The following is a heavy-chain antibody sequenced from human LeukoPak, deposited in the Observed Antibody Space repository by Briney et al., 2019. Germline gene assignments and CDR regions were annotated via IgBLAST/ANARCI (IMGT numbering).Heavy chain of an antibody. Sequence: SGPALVKPTQTLTLTCTFSGFSLSTSGMCVSWIRQPPGKALEWLAHIDWDDDKYYSTSLKTRLTISKDTSKNQVVLTMTNMDPVDTATYYCARMPYYYDSSGSDPRYYYYGMDVWGQGTTVTVSS. D-gene: IGHD3-22*01. J-gene: IGHJ6*02. V-gene: IGHV2-70*01. CDR2: IDWDDDK. CDR1: GFSLSTSGMC. CDR3: ARMPYYYDSSGSDPRYYYYGMDV.